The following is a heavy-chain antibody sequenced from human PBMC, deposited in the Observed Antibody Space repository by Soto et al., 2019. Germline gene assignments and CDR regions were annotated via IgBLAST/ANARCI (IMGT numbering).Heavy chain of an antibody. J-gene: IGHJ6*02. CDR1: GGSFSGYY. Sequence: PSETLSLTCAVYGGSFSGYYWSWIRQPPGKGLEWIGEINHSGSTNYNPSLKSRVTISVDTSKNQFSLKLSSVTAADTAVYYCAIEIDSSGYYPPEYYYYYGMDVWGQGTTVTVSS. D-gene: IGHD3-22*01. CDR3: AIEIDSSGYYPPEYYYYYGMDV. CDR2: INHSGST. V-gene: IGHV4-34*01.